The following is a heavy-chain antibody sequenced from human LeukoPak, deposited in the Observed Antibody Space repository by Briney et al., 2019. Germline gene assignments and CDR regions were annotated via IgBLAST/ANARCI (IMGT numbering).Heavy chain of an antibody. CDR3: ARGGYGGNSLDY. J-gene: IGHJ4*02. V-gene: IGHV3-74*01. CDR2: IYIDGTST. Sequence: GGSLRLSCAGSGFTFSSYWMHWVRQAPGKGLEWVSRIYIDGTSTTYADSVKGRFTISRDNAKNTLYLQMNSLRAEDTAVYYCARGGYGGNSLDYWGRGALITVSS. CDR1: GFTFSSYW. D-gene: IGHD4-23*01.